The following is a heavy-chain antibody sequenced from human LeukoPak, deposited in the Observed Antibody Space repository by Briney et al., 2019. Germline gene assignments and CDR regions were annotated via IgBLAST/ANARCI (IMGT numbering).Heavy chain of an antibody. J-gene: IGHJ4*02. CDR3: AKDRGSGYHYFDY. CDR1: GFIFSIHW. D-gene: IGHD3-22*01. CDR2: IRPDGSEK. V-gene: IGHV3-7*04. Sequence: GGSLRLSCAASGFIFSIHWMTWVRQAPGKGLEWVANIRPDGSEKYYVDSAKGRFTISRDNAKNSLYLQMNSLRAEDTAVYYCAKDRGSGYHYFDYWGQGTLVTVSS.